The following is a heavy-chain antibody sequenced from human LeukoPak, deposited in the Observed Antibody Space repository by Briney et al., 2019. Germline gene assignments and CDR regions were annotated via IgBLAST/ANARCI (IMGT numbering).Heavy chain of an antibody. CDR3: ARDGPAVGATPYYFDY. Sequence: PGRSLRLSCAASGFTFSSYGMHWVRQAPGKGLEWVAVIWYDGSNKYYADSVKGRFTISRDNSKNTLYLQMNSLRAEDTAVYYCARDGPAVGATPYYFDYWGQGTLVTVSS. J-gene: IGHJ4*01. CDR1: GFTFSSYG. D-gene: IGHD1-26*01. CDR2: IWYDGSNK. V-gene: IGHV3-33*01.